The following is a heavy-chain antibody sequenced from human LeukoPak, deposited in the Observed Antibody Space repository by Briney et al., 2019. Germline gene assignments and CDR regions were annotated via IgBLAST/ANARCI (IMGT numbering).Heavy chain of an antibody. Sequence: SETLSLTCAVYGGSFSGYCWSWIRQPPGKGLEWIGEINHSGSTNYNPSLKSRVTISVDTSKNQFSLKLSSVTAADTAVYYCASRDSSGWYVAYWGQGTLVTVSS. CDR2: INHSGST. V-gene: IGHV4-34*01. J-gene: IGHJ4*02. CDR1: GGSFSGYC. D-gene: IGHD6-19*01. CDR3: ASRDSSGWYVAY.